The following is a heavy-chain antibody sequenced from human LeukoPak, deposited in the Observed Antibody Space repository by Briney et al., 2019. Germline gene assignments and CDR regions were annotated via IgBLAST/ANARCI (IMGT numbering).Heavy chain of an antibody. CDR2: ISSSSSTI. CDR1: GFTFRSYG. V-gene: IGHV3-48*01. Sequence: GGSLRLSCAASGFTFRSYGMHWVRQAPGKGLEWVSFISSSSSTIYYADSVKGRFTISRDNAKNSLYLQMNSLRAEDTAVYYCAREYSSSTGKASDYWGQGTLVTVSS. CDR3: AREYSSSTGKASDY. D-gene: IGHD6-6*01. J-gene: IGHJ4*02.